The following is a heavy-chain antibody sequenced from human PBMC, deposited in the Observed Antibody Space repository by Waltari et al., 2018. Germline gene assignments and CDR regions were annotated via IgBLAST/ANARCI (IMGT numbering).Heavy chain of an antibody. V-gene: IGHV3-7*03. J-gene: IGHJ4*02. CDR2: IRQDYGV. CDR3: ARWRGQQSEFDS. CDR1: GFSFTTYS. D-gene: IGHD3-3*01. Sequence: EVQLVESGGGLVQPGGSLRLSCAASGFSFTTYSMAWVRQAPGKGLEWVANIRQDYGVEYVDSVKGRFTMSRDSAKNSMYLQINSLRAEDTAMYYCARWRGQQSEFDSWGPGTLVTVSS.